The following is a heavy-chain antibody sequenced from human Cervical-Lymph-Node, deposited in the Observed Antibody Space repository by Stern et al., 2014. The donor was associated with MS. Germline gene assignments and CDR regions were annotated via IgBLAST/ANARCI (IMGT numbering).Heavy chain of an antibody. CDR2: IYYSGRN. D-gene: IGHD4-17*01. V-gene: IGHV4-30-4*01. CDR1: GDSINSGDFH. CDR3: ARMKTGLRENRGFDF. Sequence: QLQLQESGPGLVKPSETLSLTCTVAGDSINSGDFHWSWVRQSPGKGLVWIGYIYYSGRNYNHPSLKSRVTMSIDTSTNQFSLNLTSVTAADTALYYCARMKTGLRENRGFDFWGQGTQVTVSS. J-gene: IGHJ4*02.